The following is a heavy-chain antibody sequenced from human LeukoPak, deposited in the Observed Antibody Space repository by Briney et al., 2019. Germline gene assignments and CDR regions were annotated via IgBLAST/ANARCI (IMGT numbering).Heavy chain of an antibody. CDR3: ARDGAYSNFPGYYYYMDV. D-gene: IGHD4-11*01. Sequence: GGSLRLSCAASGFTFSSYSMNWVRQAPGKGLEWVSSISSSSSYIYYADSVKGRFTISRDNAKNSLYLQMNSLRAEDTAVYYCARDGAYSNFPGYYYYMDVWGKGTTVTVSS. CDR1: GFTFSSYS. V-gene: IGHV3-21*01. J-gene: IGHJ6*03. CDR2: ISSSSSYI.